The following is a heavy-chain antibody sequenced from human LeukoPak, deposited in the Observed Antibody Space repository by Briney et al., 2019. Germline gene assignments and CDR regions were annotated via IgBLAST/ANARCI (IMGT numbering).Heavy chain of an antibody. V-gene: IGHV4-4*07. CDR2: IYSSGST. D-gene: IGHD6-19*01. CDR1: GCTISSYY. Sequence: NPSETLSLTCTASGCTISSYYWSWIRQPAGKGLEWIGRIYSSGSTNYNPSLKSRVTVSVDTSKNQISQKLASVTAAETAVYYCARGPWSSDWYSIDYWGRGTLVTVSS. CDR3: ARGPWSSDWYSIDY. J-gene: IGHJ4*02.